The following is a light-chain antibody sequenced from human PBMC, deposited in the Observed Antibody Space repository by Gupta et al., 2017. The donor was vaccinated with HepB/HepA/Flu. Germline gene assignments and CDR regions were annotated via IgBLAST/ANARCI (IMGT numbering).Light chain of an antibody. CDR2: DAA. CDR3: QRCSNWPPSIT. Sequence: ETVVTQSPATLPLSPGARVTRPRRASQGVGSDLAWYQQKPGQDPRLVIHDAAKRATGIPARVSGSGSGTGFALTISSREPEDFAVYFCQRCSNWPPSITFGQGTRLEIK. CDR1: QGVGSD. J-gene: IGKJ5*01. V-gene: IGKV3-11*01.